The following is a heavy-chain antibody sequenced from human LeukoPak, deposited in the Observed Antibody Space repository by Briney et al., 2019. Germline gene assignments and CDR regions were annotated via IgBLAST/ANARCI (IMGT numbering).Heavy chain of an antibody. CDR1: RFTFSSYW. D-gene: IGHD2-2*01. CDR3: ARDSSTYAGPPDY. J-gene: IGHJ4*02. V-gene: IGHV3-7*03. Sequence: GGSLRLSCAASRFTFSSYWMSWVRQAPGKGLEWVANIKQDGSEKYYVDSVKGRFTISRDNAKNSLYLQMNSLRAEDTAVYYCARDSSTYAGPPDYWGQGTLVTVSS. CDR2: IKQDGSEK.